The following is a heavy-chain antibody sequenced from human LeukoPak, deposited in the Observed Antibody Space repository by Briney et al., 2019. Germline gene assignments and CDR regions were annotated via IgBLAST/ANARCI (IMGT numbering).Heavy chain of an antibody. D-gene: IGHD3-22*01. CDR2: IYTSGST. CDR1: GGSISSYY. V-gene: IGHV4-4*09. Sequence: SETLSLTCTVSGGSISSYYWSWIRQPPGKGLEWIGYIYTSGSTNYNPSLKSRVTISVDTSKNQFSLKLSSVTAADTAVYYCARQLHRAYDSRGDLLFDPWGQGTLVTVSS. J-gene: IGHJ5*02. CDR3: ARQLHRAYDSRGDLLFDP.